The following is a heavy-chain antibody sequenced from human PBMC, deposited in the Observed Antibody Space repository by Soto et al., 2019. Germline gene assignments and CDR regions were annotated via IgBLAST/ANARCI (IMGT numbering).Heavy chain of an antibody. CDR1: GYSFTSYW. V-gene: IGHV5-51*01. CDR3: ASLPIFGVAYY. D-gene: IGHD3-3*01. CDR2: IYPGDSDT. J-gene: IGHJ4*02. Sequence: GESLKISCKGSGYSFTSYWIGWVRQMPGKGMEWKGIIYPGDSDTRYSPSFQGQVTISADKSISTAYLQWSSLKASDTAMFFCASLPIFGVAYYWGQGTLVTVSS.